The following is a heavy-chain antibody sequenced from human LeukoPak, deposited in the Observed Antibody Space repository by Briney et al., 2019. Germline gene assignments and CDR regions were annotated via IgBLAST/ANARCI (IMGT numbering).Heavy chain of an antibody. J-gene: IGHJ5*02. CDR3: ASTFGFWFDP. CDR1: GGSISSYY. Sequence: PSETLSLTRTVSGGSISSYYWSWIRQPPGKGLEWIGYIYYSGSTNYSPSLKSRVTISVDTSKNQFSLKLSSVTAADTAVYYCASTFGFWFDPWGQGTLVTVSS. V-gene: IGHV4-59*01. CDR2: IYYSGST. D-gene: IGHD3-16*01.